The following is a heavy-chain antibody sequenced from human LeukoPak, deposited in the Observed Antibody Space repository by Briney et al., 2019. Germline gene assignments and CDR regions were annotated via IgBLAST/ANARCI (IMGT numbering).Heavy chain of an antibody. CDR3: ARDPHYYDSSGFEY. CDR2: IFYSGST. CDR1: GGSISSSSYY. J-gene: IGHJ4*02. D-gene: IGHD3-22*01. Sequence: SETLSLTCTVSGGSISSSSYYWGWIRQPPGKGLEWIGSIFYSGSTYYNPSLKSRVTMSVDTSKNQFSLKLSSVTAADTAVYYCARDPHYYDSSGFEYWGQGTLVTVSS. V-gene: IGHV4-39*07.